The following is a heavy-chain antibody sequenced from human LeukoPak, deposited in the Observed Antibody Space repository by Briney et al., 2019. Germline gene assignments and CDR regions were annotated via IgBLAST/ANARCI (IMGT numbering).Heavy chain of an antibody. Sequence: GGSLRLSYAASGFTFSTYTMYWVRHPPGKGLEWVSIIGSSGGGIHYAVSVKGRFTISRDNSKNALYLQMNSLRVEDTAVYYCAIDPNWGTHSWGQGVLVTVSS. D-gene: IGHD7-27*01. J-gene: IGHJ4*02. CDR1: GFTFSTYT. CDR3: AIDPNWGTHS. V-gene: IGHV3-23*01. CDR2: IGSSGGGI.